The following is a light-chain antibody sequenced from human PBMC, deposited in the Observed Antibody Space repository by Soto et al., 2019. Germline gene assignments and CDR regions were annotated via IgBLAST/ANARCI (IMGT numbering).Light chain of an antibody. CDR2: KAS. V-gene: IGKV1-5*03. Sequence: DIQMTQSPSTLSASVGDRVTITCRASQFVSSWLAWYQQKPGKAPKLLIYKASSLESGVPSRFSGSGSGTEFTLTISSLQPDDFATYYCQQYNSYPWTFGQGTKVDI. CDR3: QQYNSYPWT. J-gene: IGKJ1*01. CDR1: QFVSSW.